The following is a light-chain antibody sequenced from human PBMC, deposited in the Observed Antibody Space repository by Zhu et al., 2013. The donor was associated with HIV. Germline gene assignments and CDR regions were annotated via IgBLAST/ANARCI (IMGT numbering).Light chain of an antibody. V-gene: IGKV3-20*01. CDR3: QQYASSPQT. CDR2: ATS. J-gene: IGKJ1*01. Sequence: DIVLTQSPGTLSLSPGDRATLSCRASQTISSDFLAWYQQKPGQAPTLLMYATSSRAAGIPARFSGSGSGTDFTLSISRLEPEDFAVYYCQQYASSPQTFGQGTKVEIK. CDR1: QTISSDF.